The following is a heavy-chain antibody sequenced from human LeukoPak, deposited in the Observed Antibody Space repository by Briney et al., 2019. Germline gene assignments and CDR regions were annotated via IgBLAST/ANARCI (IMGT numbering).Heavy chain of an antibody. CDR1: GYTLTELS. V-gene: IGHV1-24*01. J-gene: IGHJ4*02. Sequence: ASVKVSCKVSGYTLTELSMHWVRQAPGKGREWMGGFDHEDGETIYAQKFQGRVTMTEDTSTDTAYMELSSLRSEDTAVYYCATGLRAAGPSHTGIKDYWGQGTLVTVSS. D-gene: IGHD6-13*01. CDR2: FDHEDGET. CDR3: ATGLRAAGPSHTGIKDY.